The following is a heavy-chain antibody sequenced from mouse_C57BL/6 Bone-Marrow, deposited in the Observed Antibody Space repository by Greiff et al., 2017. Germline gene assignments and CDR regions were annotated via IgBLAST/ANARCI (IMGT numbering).Heavy chain of an antibody. CDR1: GFTFSDFY. D-gene: IGHD2-5*01. J-gene: IGHJ4*01. CDR2: SRNKANDYTT. V-gene: IGHV7-1*01. CDR3: ARDAIYYSKGDYAMDY. Sequence: EVKLVESGGGLVQSGRSLRLSCATSGFTFSDFYMEWVRQAPGKGLEWIAASRNKANDYTTEYSASVKGRFIVSRDTSQSILYLQMNALRAEDTAIYYCARDAIYYSKGDYAMDYWGQGTSVTVSS.